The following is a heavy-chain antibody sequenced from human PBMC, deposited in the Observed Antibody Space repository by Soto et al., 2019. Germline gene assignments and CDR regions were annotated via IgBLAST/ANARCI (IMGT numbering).Heavy chain of an antibody. Sequence: VHLAESGGGLVQPGGSLRLSCAASGFIFSTYWMHWVRQAPGKGLMWVSRINGAANSVAYTDPVTGRLTIFRDNAKNTRSVRIGGLRPDDTAVYYGGRAFAGYGPVDYGGQGTLVTASS. CDR3: GRAFAGYGPVDY. D-gene: IGHD5-12*01. CDR1: GFIFSTYW. CDR2: INGAANSV. V-gene: IGHV3-74*01. J-gene: IGHJ4*02.